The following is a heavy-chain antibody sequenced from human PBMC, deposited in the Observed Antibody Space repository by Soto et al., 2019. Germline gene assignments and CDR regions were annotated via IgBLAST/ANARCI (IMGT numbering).Heavy chain of an antibody. Sequence: PSETLSLTCTVSGGSISSYYWSWIRQPPGKGLEWIGYIYYSGSTNYNPSLKSRVTISVDTSKNQFSLKLSSVTAADTAVYYCARVGYNWNYDEKSFDPWGQGTLVTVSS. CDR3: ARVGYNWNYDEKSFDP. J-gene: IGHJ5*02. V-gene: IGHV4-59*01. CDR2: IYYSGST. CDR1: GGSISSYY. D-gene: IGHD1-7*01.